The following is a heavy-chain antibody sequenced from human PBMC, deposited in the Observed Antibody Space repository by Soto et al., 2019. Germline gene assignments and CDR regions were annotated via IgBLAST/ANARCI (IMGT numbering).Heavy chain of an antibody. V-gene: IGHV4-39*01. J-gene: IGHJ5*02. CDR2: IYYSGST. CDR3: ARQGYSGSYYWFDP. Sequence: SETLSLTCTVSGGSISSYYWGWIRQPPGKGLEWIGSIYYSGSTYYNPSLKSRVTISVDTSKNQFSLKLSSVTAADTAVYYCARQGYSGSYYWFDPWGQGTLVTVSS. CDR1: GGSISSYY. D-gene: IGHD1-26*01.